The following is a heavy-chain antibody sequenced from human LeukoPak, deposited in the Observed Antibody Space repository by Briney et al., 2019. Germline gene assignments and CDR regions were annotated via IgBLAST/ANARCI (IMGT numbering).Heavy chain of an antibody. CDR2: ISSSSSYI. J-gene: IGHJ3*02. CDR1: GFTFSTYW. CDR3: ARDRRSRAFDI. Sequence: PGGSLRLSCAGSGFTFSTYWMTWVRQAPGKGLEWVSSISSSSSYIYYADSVKGRFTISRDNAKNSLYLQMNSLRAEDTAVYYCARDRRSRAFDIWGQGTMVTVSS. V-gene: IGHV3-21*01.